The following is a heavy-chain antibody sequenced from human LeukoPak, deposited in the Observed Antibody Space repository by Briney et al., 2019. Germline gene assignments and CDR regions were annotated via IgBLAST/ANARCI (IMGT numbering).Heavy chain of an antibody. CDR1: GFTFSSHG. J-gene: IGHJ4*02. CDR3: AQDGASIRFDN. Sequence: GGSLRLSCAASGFTFSSHGMNWVRQAPGKGLEWVSGIGGSGAITWYAESVKGRFTISRDNSKNTPYLQMNSLRAEDTAVYYCAQDGASIRFDNWGQGTLVSVSS. V-gene: IGHV3-23*01. CDR2: IGGSGAIT. D-gene: IGHD3-16*01.